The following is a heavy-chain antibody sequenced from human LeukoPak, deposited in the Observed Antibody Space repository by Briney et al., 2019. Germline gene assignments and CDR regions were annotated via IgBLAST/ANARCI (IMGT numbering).Heavy chain of an antibody. CDR2: IYHSGST. D-gene: IGHD3-10*01. CDR1: GYSISSGYY. V-gene: IGHV4-38-2*02. CDR3: ARDYGSGSYLP. Sequence: SETLSLTCTVSGYSISSGYYWGWIRQPPGKGLEWIGSIYHSGSTYYNPSLKSRVTISLDTSKNQFSLKLSSVTAADTAVYYCARDYGSGSYLPWGQGTLVTVSS. J-gene: IGHJ5*02.